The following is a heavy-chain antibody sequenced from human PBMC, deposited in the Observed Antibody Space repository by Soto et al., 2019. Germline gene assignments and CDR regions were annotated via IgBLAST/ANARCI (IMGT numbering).Heavy chain of an antibody. CDR1: GGSISSGGYY. CDR3: ARVEVPESSSWHPFDP. Sequence: LSETLSLTCTVSGGSISSGGYYWSWNRQHPGKGLEWIGHIFYTGRTSYSPSLMSRVTMSVDTSKNQFSLKVTSVSAADTAVYYCARVEVPESSSWHPFDPWGQGTLVTVSS. J-gene: IGHJ5*02. V-gene: IGHV4-31*03. CDR2: IFYTGRT. D-gene: IGHD6-13*01.